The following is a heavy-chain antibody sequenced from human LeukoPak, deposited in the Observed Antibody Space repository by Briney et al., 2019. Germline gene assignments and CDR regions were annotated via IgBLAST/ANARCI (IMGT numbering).Heavy chain of an antibody. CDR3: ARGPPVDYYDGSGYYYFDY. Sequence: GSLRLSCAASGFTFSTYGMNWVRQAPGKGLEWIGEINHSGRTKYNPSLKSRVTISGDSSKNQFSLKLSSVTAADTAVYYCARGPPVDYYDGSGYYYFDYWGQGTLVTVSS. J-gene: IGHJ4*02. D-gene: IGHD3-22*01. V-gene: IGHV4-34*01. CDR2: INHSGRT. CDR1: GFTFSTYG.